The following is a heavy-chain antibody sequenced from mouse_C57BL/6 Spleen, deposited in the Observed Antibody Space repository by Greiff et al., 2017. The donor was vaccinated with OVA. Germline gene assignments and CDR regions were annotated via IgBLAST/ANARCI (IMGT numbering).Heavy chain of an antibody. D-gene: IGHD1-1*01. V-gene: IGHV15-2*01. CDR1: DSEVFPIAY. J-gene: IGHJ3*01. CDR2: ILPSIGRT. Sequence: VQLQQSGSELRSPGSSVKLSCKDFDSEVFPIAYMSWVRQKPGHGFEWIGGILPSIGRTIYGEKFEDKATLDADTLSNTAYLELNSLTSEDSAIYYCARGDYYGSSPFAYWGQGTLVTVSA. CDR3: ARGDYYGSSPFAY.